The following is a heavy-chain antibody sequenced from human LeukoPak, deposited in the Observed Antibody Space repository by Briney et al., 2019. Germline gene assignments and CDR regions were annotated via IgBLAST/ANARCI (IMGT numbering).Heavy chain of an antibody. CDR1: GYTFTSYG. Sequence: ASVKVSCKASGYTFTSYGISWVRQAPGQGLEWMGWISAYNGNTNYAQKLQGRVTMTTDTSTSTAYMELRSLRSDDTAVYYCARDGRFLVPDYCYYYYMDVWGKGTTVTVSS. J-gene: IGHJ6*03. CDR3: ARDGRFLVPDYCYYYYMDV. CDR2: ISAYNGNT. D-gene: IGHD3-3*01. V-gene: IGHV1-18*01.